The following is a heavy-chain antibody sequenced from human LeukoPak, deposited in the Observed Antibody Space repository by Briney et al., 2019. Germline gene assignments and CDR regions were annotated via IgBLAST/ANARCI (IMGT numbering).Heavy chain of an antibody. CDR3: ARCALSGLGIFDY. V-gene: IGHV3-74*01. J-gene: IGHJ4*02. CDR1: GFTFSSYA. CDR2: INNDGSNT. D-gene: IGHD1-26*01. Sequence: GGSLRLSCAASGFTFSSYAMSWVRQAPGKGLEWVSRINNDGSNTIYADSVKGRFTMSRDNAKNSLYLQMNSLRAEDTAVYYCARCALSGLGIFDYWGQGTLVTVSS.